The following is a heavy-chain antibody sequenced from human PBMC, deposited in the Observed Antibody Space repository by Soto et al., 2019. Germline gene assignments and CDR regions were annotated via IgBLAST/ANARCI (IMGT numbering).Heavy chain of an antibody. V-gene: IGHV5-10-1*01. CDR2: IDPSDSYT. J-gene: IGHJ6*02. Sequence: GESLKISCKGSGYSFTSYWISWVRQMPGKGLEWMGRIDPSDSYTNYSPSFQGHVTISADKSISPAYLQWSSLKASDTAMYYCARHIITIFGVVTYGMDVWGQGTTVTVSS. CDR3: ARHIITIFGVVTYGMDV. D-gene: IGHD3-3*01. CDR1: GYSFTSYW.